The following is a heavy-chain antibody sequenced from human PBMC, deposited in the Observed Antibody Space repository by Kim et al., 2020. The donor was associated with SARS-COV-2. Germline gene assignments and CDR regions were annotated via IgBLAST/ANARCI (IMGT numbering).Heavy chain of an antibody. Sequence: SDADSVKGRFTISRDNAKNTLYLQMNSLRAEDTAVYYCARGQQLVQSFDYWGQGTLVTVSS. J-gene: IGHJ4*02. D-gene: IGHD6-13*01. V-gene: IGHV3-74*01. CDR3: ARGQQLVQSFDY.